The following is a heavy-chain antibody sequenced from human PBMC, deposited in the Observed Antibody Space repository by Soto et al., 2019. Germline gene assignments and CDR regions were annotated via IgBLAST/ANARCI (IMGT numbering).Heavy chain of an antibody. CDR3: TTDCPRSGDHSLDY. J-gene: IGHJ4*02. CDR2: IKSKTDGGTT. D-gene: IGHD2-15*01. Sequence: GGSLRLSCAASGFTFSNAWMNWVRQAPGKGLEWVGRIKSKTDGGTTDYAAPVKGRFTISRDDSKNTLYLQMNSLKTEDTSVYFCTTDCPRSGDHSLDYWGQGTLVTVSS. V-gene: IGHV3-15*07. CDR1: GFTFSNAW.